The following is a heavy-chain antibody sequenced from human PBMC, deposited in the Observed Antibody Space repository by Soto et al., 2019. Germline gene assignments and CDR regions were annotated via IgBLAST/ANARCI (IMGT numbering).Heavy chain of an antibody. CDR1: GGTFSSYA. CDR2: IIPIFGTA. V-gene: IGHV1-69*06. D-gene: IGHD3-3*01. CDR3: ASPTREWLPPARDYYYGMDV. Sequence: QVQLVQSGAEVKKPGSSVKVSCKASGGTFSSYAISWVRQAPGQWLEWMGGIIPIFGTANYAQKFQGRVTITADKSTSTAYMELSSLRSEDTAVYYCASPTREWLPPARDYYYGMDVWGQGTTVTVSS. J-gene: IGHJ6*02.